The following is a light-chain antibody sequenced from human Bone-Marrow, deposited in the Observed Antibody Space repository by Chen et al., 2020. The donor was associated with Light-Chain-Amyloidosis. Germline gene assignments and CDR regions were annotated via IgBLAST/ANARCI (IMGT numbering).Light chain of an antibody. CDR3: QQYYSTPLT. V-gene: IGKV4-1*01. J-gene: IGKJ1*01. Sequence: DIVMTQSPDSLAVSLVESATINCKSSQSIQYNSDNKNYLAWYQQKPGQPPKLLIYWASTRESGVPDRFRGSGSETDFTLTISSLQAEDVAVYYCQQYYSTPLTFGQGTRVEIK. CDR2: WAS. CDR1: QSIQYNSDNKNY.